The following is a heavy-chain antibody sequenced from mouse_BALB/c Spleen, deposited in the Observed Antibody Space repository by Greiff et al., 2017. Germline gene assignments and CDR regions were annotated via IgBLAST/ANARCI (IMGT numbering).Heavy chain of an antibody. Sequence: EVQLQESGGGLVQPGGSLRLSCATSGFTFTDYYMSWVRQPPGKALEWLGFIRNKANGYTTEYSASVKGRFTISRDNSQSILYLQMNTLRAEDSATYYCARAPRSVYYFDYWGQGTTLTVSS. CDR1: GFTFTDYY. CDR3: ARAPRSVYYFDY. J-gene: IGHJ2*01. V-gene: IGHV7-3*02. CDR2: IRNKANGYTT. D-gene: IGHD1-1*01.